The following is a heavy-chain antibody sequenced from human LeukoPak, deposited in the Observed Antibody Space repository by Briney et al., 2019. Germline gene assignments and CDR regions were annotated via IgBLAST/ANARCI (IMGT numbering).Heavy chain of an antibody. CDR3: AKDGVDSSGYDY. D-gene: IGHD3-22*01. CDR1: GFTFSSDA. Sequence: PGGSLTLSCAASGFTFSSDAMSWVRQAPGKGLEWVSAISGSGGSTYYADSVKGRFTISRDNSKNTLYLQMNSLRAEDTAVYYCAKDGVDSSGYDYWGQGTLVTVSA. CDR2: ISGSGGST. J-gene: IGHJ4*02. V-gene: IGHV3-23*01.